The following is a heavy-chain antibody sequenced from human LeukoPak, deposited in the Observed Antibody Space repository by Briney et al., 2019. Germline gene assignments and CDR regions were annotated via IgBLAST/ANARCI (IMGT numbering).Heavy chain of an antibody. D-gene: IGHD4-17*01. CDR1: GFTFSRYG. Sequence: PGGSLRLSCAASGFTFSRYGMHWVRQAPGKGREGVAVISYDGSNKYYADSVKGRFTISRDNSKNTLYLQMNSLRAEDTAVYYCAKLSLSTVTNFDYWGQGTLVTVSS. CDR2: ISYDGSNK. J-gene: IGHJ4*02. V-gene: IGHV3-30*18. CDR3: AKLSLSTVTNFDY.